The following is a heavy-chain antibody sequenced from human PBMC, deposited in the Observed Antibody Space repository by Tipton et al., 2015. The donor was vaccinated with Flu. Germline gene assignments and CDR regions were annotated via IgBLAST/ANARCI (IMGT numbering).Heavy chain of an antibody. Sequence: TLSLTCTVSGDSISSSSYYWGWIRQPPGKGLEWIGSIYYSGSTYYNPSLKSRVTISVDTSKNQFSLKLSSVTAADTAMYYCATSGGGYSGYDLDYWGQGTLVIVSS. J-gene: IGHJ4*02. V-gene: IGHV4-39*01. CDR1: GDSISSSSYY. CDR3: ATSGGGYSGYDLDY. CDR2: IYYSGST. D-gene: IGHD5-12*01.